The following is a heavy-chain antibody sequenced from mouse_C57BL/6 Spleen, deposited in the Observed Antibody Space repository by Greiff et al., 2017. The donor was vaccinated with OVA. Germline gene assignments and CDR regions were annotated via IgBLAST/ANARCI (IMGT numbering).Heavy chain of an antibody. J-gene: IGHJ2*01. V-gene: IGHV1-69*01. Sequence: QVQLQQPGAELVMPGASVKLSCKASGYTFTSYWMHWVKQRPGQGLEWIGEIDPSDSYTNYNQKFKGKSTLTVDKSSSTAYMQLSSLTSEDSAVYYCARSRVTYFDYWGKGTTLTVSS. D-gene: IGHD2-5*01. CDR1: GYTFTSYW. CDR2: IDPSDSYT. CDR3: ARSRVTYFDY.